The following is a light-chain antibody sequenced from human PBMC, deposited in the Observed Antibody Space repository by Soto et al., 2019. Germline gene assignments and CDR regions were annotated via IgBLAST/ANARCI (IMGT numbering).Light chain of an antibody. J-gene: IGLJ1*01. V-gene: IGLV2-14*03. Sequence: QSALTQPASVSGSPGQSITISCSGTSSDIGAYEYVSWYQQHPGKPPKLMIYNINNRSSGVSYRFSGSKSGNTASLTISRLQTEDEADYYCLSHTTSRTYVFGPGTKVTVL. CDR3: LSHTTSRTYV. CDR2: NIN. CDR1: SSDIGAYEY.